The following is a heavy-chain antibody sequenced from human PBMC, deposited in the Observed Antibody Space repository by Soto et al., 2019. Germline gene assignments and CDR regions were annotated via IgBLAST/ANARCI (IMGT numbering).Heavy chain of an antibody. D-gene: IGHD3-16*01. CDR3: ARDGWGSNWYFDL. CDR2: ISYDGKQT. Sequence: SGGSLRLSCGAPGVTFKDYGMHWVRQAPGKGLEWVAVISYDGKQTYYADSVKGRFTISKDKSKRTLFLQVNSLRVDDTAVYYCARDGWGSNWYFDLWGRGTLVTVSS. J-gene: IGHJ2*01. V-gene: IGHV3-30*03. CDR1: GVTFKDYG.